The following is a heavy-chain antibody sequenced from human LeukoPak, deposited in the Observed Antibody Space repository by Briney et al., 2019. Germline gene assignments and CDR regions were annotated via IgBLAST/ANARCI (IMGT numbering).Heavy chain of an antibody. Sequence: PGGSLRLSCAASGFTFGSYGMHWVRQAPGKGLEWVAVISYDGSNKYYADSVKGRFTISRDNSKNTLYLQMNSLRAEDTAVYYCAKDGEGDYFDYWGQGTLVTVSS. CDR1: GFTFGSYG. J-gene: IGHJ4*02. D-gene: IGHD3-16*01. V-gene: IGHV3-30*18. CDR2: ISYDGSNK. CDR3: AKDGEGDYFDY.